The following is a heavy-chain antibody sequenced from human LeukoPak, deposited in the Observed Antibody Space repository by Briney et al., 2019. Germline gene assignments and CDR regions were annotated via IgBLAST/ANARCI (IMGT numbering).Heavy chain of an antibody. CDR1: GGSTSSYY. J-gene: IGHJ4*02. CDR2: IYYSGST. Sequence: PSETLSLTCALSGGSTSSYYWSWIRQPPGKGLEWMGYIYYSGSTNYNPSLKSRVTISVDTSKNQFSLKLSSVTAADTAVYYCARTIRYFDWLSYYFDYWGQGTLVTVSS. V-gene: IGHV4-59*01. CDR3: ARTIRYFDWLSYYFDY. D-gene: IGHD3-9*01.